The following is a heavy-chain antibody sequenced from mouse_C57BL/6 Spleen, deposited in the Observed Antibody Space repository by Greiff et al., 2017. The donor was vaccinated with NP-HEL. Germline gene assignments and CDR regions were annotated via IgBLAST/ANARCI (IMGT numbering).Heavy chain of an antibody. D-gene: IGHD1-2*01. J-gene: IGHJ2*01. Sequence: VQLQESGAELARPGASVKMSCKASGYTFTSYTMHWVKQRPGQGLEWIGYINPSSGYTKYNQKFKDKATLTADKSSSTAYMQLSSLTSEDSAVYYCARSAITTGGFDDWGQGTTLTVSS. CDR3: ARSAITTGGFDD. CDR1: GYTFTSYT. V-gene: IGHV1-4*01. CDR2: INPSSGYT.